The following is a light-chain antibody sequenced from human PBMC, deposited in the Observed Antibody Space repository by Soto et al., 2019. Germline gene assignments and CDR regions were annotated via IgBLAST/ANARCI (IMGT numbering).Light chain of an antibody. CDR1: QSVSTY. CDR2: DAS. J-gene: IGKJ4*01. Sequence: EIVLTQSPATLSSSPGERATLSCRASQSVSTYLAWYQQKPGQAPRLLIYDASNRATGIPARFTGSGSGTDFTLTISSLEPEDFAVYYCQQRRNWPRLAFGGGTKVEIK. CDR3: QQRRNWPRLA. V-gene: IGKV3-11*01.